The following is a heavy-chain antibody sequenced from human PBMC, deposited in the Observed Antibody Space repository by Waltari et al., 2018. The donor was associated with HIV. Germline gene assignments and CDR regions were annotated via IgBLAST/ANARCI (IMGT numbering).Heavy chain of an antibody. D-gene: IGHD3-3*01. CDR2: AIPMFGTA. CDR1: GGAFVSHS. J-gene: IGHJ5*01. V-gene: IGHV1-69*08. CDR3: ASARETMGVDFDS. Sequence: QVHLVQSGAEVKKPGSSVKVSCKASGGAFVSHSFNWVRQAPGQGLEWMGRAIPMFGTANYARKFQGRVTITADKSTTTAYMERNGLRIDDTAVYYCASARETMGVDFDSWGQGTLVTVS.